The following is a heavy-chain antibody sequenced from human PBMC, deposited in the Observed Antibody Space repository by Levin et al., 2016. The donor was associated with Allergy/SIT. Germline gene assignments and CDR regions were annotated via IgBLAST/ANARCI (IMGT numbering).Heavy chain of an antibody. Sequence: ASVKVSCKASGYTFTSYGISWVRQAPGQGLEWMGIINPSGGSTTYAQKFQGRVTMTRDTSTSTVYMELSSLRSDDTAVYYCARDRSPGSIENWFDPWGQGTLVTVSS. CDR2: INPSGGST. D-gene: IGHD6-13*01. CDR3: ARDRSPGSIENWFDP. J-gene: IGHJ5*02. V-gene: IGHV1-46*01. CDR1: GYTFTSYG.